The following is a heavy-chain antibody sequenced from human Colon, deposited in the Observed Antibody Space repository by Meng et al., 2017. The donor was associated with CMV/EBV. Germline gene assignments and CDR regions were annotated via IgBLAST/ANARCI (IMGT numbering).Heavy chain of an antibody. CDR2: INPNSGDT. D-gene: IGHD7-27*01. CDR1: GYTFSDYY. Sequence: AQVKVSCKASGYTFSDYYIQWVRQAPGQGLEWMGWINPNSGDTNYAQNFQGRVTMTRDTSVKTAYMELTSLRSEDTAVYFCARAKLTGDSRYYGMAVRGQGSTVTVSS. CDR3: ARAKLTGDSRYYGMAV. V-gene: IGHV1-2*02. J-gene: IGHJ6*02.